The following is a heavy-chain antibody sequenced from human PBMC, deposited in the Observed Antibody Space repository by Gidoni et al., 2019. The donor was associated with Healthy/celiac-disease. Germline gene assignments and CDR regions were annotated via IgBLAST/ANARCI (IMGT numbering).Heavy chain of an antibody. J-gene: IGHJ4*02. CDR1: GFSFSPNGVG. V-gene: IGHV2-5*02. CDR2: IYWDDGK. D-gene: IGHD2-2*02. CDR3: AKYLAGSHFDS. Sequence: QITLKESGPTLVKPTQPLTLTCTFSGFSFSPNGVGVGWIRQPPGKALEWLALIYWDDGKRFSPSLKSRLSITKDTSKNQVVLTMTNVDPVDTATNYCAKYLAGSHFDSWGQGTLVTVSS.